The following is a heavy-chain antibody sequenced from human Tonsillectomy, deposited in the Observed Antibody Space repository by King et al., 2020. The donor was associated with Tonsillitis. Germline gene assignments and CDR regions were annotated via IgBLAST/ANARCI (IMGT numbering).Heavy chain of an antibody. CDR3: SKNELGRGGWLPPRAFGI. CDR1: GFTFSSYA. CDR2: ISGSGGST. D-gene: IGHD6-19*01. V-gene: IGHV3-23*04. J-gene: IGHJ3*02. Sequence: VQLVESGGGLVQPGGPLRLSCAASGFTFSSYAMSWVRQAPGKGLEWVSAISGSGGSTYYADSVKGRFTISRDNSKNTLYLQMNSLRAEDTAVYYWSKNELGRGGWLPPRAFGIWGQGAKVNVSS.